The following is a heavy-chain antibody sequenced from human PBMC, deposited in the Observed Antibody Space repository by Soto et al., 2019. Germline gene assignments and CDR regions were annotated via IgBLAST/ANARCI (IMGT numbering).Heavy chain of an antibody. CDR2: IKQDGGEK. J-gene: IGHJ6*03. D-gene: IGHD4-17*01. V-gene: IGHV3-7*01. CDR3: ARDSTVLGRRDYYSHMDV. CDR1: GFTFRNHW. Sequence: EVQLVESGGDLVQPGGSLRLSCVASGFTFRNHWMTWVRQAPGKGLEWVANIKQDGGEKYYVDSVKGRFTISRDNAKNSLYLQMNSLRAEDTAVYYCARDSTVLGRRDYYSHMDVWGKGTTVSVSS.